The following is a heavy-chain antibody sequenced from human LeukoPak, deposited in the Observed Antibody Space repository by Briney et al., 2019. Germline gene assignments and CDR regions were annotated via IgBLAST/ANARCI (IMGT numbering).Heavy chain of an antibody. V-gene: IGHV4-61*02. CDR3: ARDRAGGNYLLDY. CDR2: IYTSGST. CDR1: GGSIIGGSYY. D-gene: IGHD1-26*01. Sequence: SETLSLTCTVSGGSIIGGSYYWSWIRQPAGKGLEWIGRIYTSGSTNYNPSLKSRVTISLNTSKNQFSLKLSSVTAADTAVYYCARDRAGGNYLLDYWGQGTLVTVSS. J-gene: IGHJ4*02.